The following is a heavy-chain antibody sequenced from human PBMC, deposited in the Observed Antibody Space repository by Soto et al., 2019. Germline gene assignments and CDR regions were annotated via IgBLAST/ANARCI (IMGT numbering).Heavy chain of an antibody. J-gene: IGHJ5*02. V-gene: IGHV4-34*01. CDR1: GGSFSGYY. D-gene: IGHD3-16*02. CDR2: INHSGST. Sequence: PSETLSLTCAVYGGSFSGYYWSWIRQPPGKGLEWIGEINHSGSTNYNPSLKSRVTISVDTSKNQFSLKLSSVTAADTAVYYCARGLSRDYVWGSYRSNWFDPWGQGTLVTVSS. CDR3: ARGLSRDYVWGSYRSNWFDP.